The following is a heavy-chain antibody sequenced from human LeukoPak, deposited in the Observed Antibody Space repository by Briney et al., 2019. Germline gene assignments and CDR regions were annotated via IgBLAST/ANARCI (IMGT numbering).Heavy chain of an antibody. CDR1: GYTFTSYY. D-gene: IGHD6-19*01. CDR3: ARVLTPGSSGDAFDI. V-gene: IGHV1-46*01. J-gene: IGHJ3*02. CDR2: INPSGGST. Sequence: GASVKVSRKASGYTFTSYYMHWVRQAPGQGLEWLGIINPSGGSTSYAQKFQGRVTMTRDTSTSAVYMELSSLRSEDTAVYYCARVLTPGSSGDAFDIWGQGTMVTISS.